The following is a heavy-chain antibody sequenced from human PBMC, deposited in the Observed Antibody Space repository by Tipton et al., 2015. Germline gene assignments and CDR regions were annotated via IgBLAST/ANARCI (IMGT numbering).Heavy chain of an antibody. Sequence: TLSLTCIVSGGSVSSGSYHWSWIRQPPGKGLEWIGYVYYSGSTNYNPSLKSRVTISVDTSKNQFSLKLSSVTAADTAVYYCARVFWSGYFDYWGQGTLVTVSS. V-gene: IGHV4-61*01. CDR2: VYYSGST. CDR3: ARVFWSGYFDY. CDR1: GGSVSSGSYH. D-gene: IGHD3-3*01. J-gene: IGHJ4*02.